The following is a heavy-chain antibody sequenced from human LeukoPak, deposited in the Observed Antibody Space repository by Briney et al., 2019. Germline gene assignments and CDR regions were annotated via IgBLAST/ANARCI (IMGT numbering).Heavy chain of an antibody. D-gene: IGHD4-17*01. V-gene: IGHV1-69*05. CDR1: GGTFSSYA. CDR2: IIPIFGTA. CDR3: ARENYRDYAVDY. Sequence: ASVKVSCKASGGTFSSYAISWVRQAPGQGLEWMGRIIPIFGTANYAQKFQGRVTITTDESTSTAYMELSSLRSEDTAVYYCARENYRDYAVDYWGQGTLVTVSS. J-gene: IGHJ4*02.